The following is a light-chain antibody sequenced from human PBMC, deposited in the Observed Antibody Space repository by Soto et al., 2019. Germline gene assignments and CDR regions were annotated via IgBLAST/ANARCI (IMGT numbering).Light chain of an antibody. V-gene: IGLV2-8*01. CDR1: SSDVGGYNY. Sequence: QSALTQPPSASGSPGQSVTISCTGTSSDVGGYNYVSWYQQHPGKAPKVMIYDVSKRPSGVPDRFSGSKSGNTASLTVSGLQAEDEADYYCTSYGGSNNLVFGGGTQLTVL. CDR3: TSYGGSNNLV. J-gene: IGLJ2*01. CDR2: DVS.